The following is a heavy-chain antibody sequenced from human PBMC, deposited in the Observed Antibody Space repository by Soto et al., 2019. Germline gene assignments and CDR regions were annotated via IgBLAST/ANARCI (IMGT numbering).Heavy chain of an antibody. CDR2: IYSGGST. CDR1: GFTVSSNY. J-gene: IGHJ4*02. Sequence: PGGSLRLSCAASGFTVSSNYMSWVRQAPGKGLEWVSVIYSGGSTYYADSVRGRFTISRDNSKNTLYLQMNSLRAEDTAVYYCARDLPDLKSIAAAYWGQGTLVTVSS. V-gene: IGHV3-53*01. D-gene: IGHD6-13*01. CDR3: ARDLPDLKSIAAAY.